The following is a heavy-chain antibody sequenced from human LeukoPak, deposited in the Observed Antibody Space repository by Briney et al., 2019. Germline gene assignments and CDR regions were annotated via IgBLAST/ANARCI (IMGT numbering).Heavy chain of an antibody. V-gene: IGHV1-46*01. D-gene: IGHD6-19*01. CDR1: GYTFTSYY. J-gene: IGHJ5*02. Sequence: GASVKVSCKASGYTFTSYYMHWVRQAPGQGLEWMGIINPRGGSTSYAQKFQGRVTTTRDTSTSTVYMELSSLRSEDTAVYYCARDVAAEWWFDPWGQGTLVTVSS. CDR3: ARDVAAEWWFDP. CDR2: INPRGGST.